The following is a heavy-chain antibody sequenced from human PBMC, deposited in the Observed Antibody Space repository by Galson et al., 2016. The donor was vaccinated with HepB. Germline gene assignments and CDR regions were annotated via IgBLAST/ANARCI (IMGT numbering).Heavy chain of an antibody. V-gene: IGHV3-74*01. CDR1: GFTFRNHQ. CDR3: ARDLSGPDY. CDR2: IEGDGNSP. Sequence: SLRLSCAVSGFTFRNHQMHWVRQVPGKGLVWVSRIEGDGNSPIYADSVKGRFTISRDNAENTLYLQMNNLKAEDTAVYYCARDLSGPDYWGQGTLVTVSS. J-gene: IGHJ4*02.